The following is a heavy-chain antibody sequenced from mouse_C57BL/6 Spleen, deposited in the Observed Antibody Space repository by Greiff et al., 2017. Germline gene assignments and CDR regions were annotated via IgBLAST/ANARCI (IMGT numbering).Heavy chain of an antibody. CDR2: IYPGDGDT. CDR1: GYAFSSSW. CDR3: ARNCTMDTTLDY. Sequence: QVQLKESGPELVKPGASVKISCKASGYAFSSSWMNWVKQRPGKGLGWIGRIYPGDGDTNSNGKFKGKARMAADKSSSTAYMQLSSLTSEDSAVYYCARNCTMDTTLDYWGQGTTLTVSS. J-gene: IGHJ2*01. D-gene: IGHD2-2*01. V-gene: IGHV1-82*01.